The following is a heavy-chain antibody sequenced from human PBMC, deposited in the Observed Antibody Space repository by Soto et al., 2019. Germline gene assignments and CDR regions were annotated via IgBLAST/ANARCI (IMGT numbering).Heavy chain of an antibody. V-gene: IGHV4-59*08. CDR3: ARHRPNSSGWYSGFY. J-gene: IGHJ4*02. D-gene: IGHD6-19*01. CDR1: GGSISSYY. CDR2: IYYSGST. Sequence: PSETLSLTCTVSGGSISSYYWSWIRQPPGKGLEWIGYIYYSGSTNYNPSLKSRVTISVDTSKNQFSLKLSSVTAADTAVYYCARHRPNSSGWYSGFYWGQGTLVTVSS.